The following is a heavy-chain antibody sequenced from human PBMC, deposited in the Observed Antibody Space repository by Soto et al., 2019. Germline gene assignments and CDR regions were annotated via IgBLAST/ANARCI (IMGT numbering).Heavy chain of an antibody. CDR2: IYYSGST. J-gene: IGHJ5*02. CDR3: ARRTPDSSGYNFMFDP. D-gene: IGHD3-22*01. V-gene: IGHV4-59*01. Sequence: SETLSLTCTVSGGSISSYYWSWIRQPPGKGLEWIGYIYYSGSTNYNPSLKSRVTISVDTSKNQFSLKLSSVTAADTAVYYCARRTPDSSGYNFMFDPCGQGTLVTVSS. CDR1: GGSISSYY.